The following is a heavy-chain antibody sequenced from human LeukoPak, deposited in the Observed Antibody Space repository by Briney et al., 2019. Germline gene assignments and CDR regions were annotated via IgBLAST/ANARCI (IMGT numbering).Heavy chain of an antibody. CDR2: IKQDGSEK. CDR1: GFTLSKYW. J-gene: IGHJ4*02. CDR3: ARDSIRGPEWEIDY. V-gene: IGHV3-7*01. Sequence: GGSLRLSCAVSGFTLSKYWKTWVRQAPGKGLEWVANIKQDGSEKYYVDSVKGRFTISRDNAKNSLYLQMNSLRAEDTAVYYCARDSIRGPEWEIDYWGQGDLVTVSS. D-gene: IGHD1-26*01.